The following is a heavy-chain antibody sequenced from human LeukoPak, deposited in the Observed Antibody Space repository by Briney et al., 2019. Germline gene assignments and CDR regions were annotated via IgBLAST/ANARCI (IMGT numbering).Heavy chain of an antibody. CDR1: GGSISSYY. CDR2: IYYSGST. D-gene: IGHD3-22*01. J-gene: IGHJ4*02. Sequence: SETLSLTCTVSGGSISSYYWSWIRQPPGKGLEWIGYIYYSGSTNYNPSLKSRVTISVDTSKNQFSLKLSSVTAADTAVYYCARSITYYYDSSGWGFDYWGQGTLVTVSS. CDR3: ARSITYYYDSSGWGFDY. V-gene: IGHV4-59*01.